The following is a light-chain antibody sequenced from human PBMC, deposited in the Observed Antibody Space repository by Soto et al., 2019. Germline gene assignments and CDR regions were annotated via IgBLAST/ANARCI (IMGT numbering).Light chain of an antibody. J-gene: IGKJ4*01. CDR2: GAS. CDR1: QGITND. Sequence: AIHMTQSPSSLSASVGDRVTITCRASQGITNDLGWYQQKSGKAPKLLIYGASTLQSGVPSRFSGSGSGTDFTLTISSLQPEDFASYYCLQDHSYPLTFGGGTKVEIK. CDR3: LQDHSYPLT. V-gene: IGKV1-6*01.